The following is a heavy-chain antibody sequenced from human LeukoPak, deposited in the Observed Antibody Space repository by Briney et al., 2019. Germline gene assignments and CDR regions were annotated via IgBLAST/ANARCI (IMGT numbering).Heavy chain of an antibody. D-gene: IGHD6-6*01. Sequence: GGSLRLSCAASGFTVSSNEMSWVRQAPGKGLEWVSYVSTSGSTIYYADSVKGRFTISRDNAKNSLFLQMNSLRAEDTAVYYCARDRASVGMDVWGQGTTVTASS. J-gene: IGHJ6*02. CDR1: GFTVSSNE. V-gene: IGHV3-11*01. CDR3: ARDRASVGMDV. CDR2: VSTSGSTI.